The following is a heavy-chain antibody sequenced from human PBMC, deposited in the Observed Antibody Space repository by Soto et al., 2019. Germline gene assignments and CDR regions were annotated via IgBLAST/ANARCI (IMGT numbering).Heavy chain of an antibody. CDR3: ARGVAPYYFDY. Sequence: ASVKVSCKASGYAFTGFNIHWVRQAPGQRLEWMGWINAGNGNTKYSQKFQGRVTITRDTSASTAYMELSSLRSEDTAVYYCARGVAPYYFDYWGQGTLVTVSS. CDR2: INAGNGNT. CDR1: GYAFTGFN. J-gene: IGHJ4*02. D-gene: IGHD2-15*01. V-gene: IGHV1-3*01.